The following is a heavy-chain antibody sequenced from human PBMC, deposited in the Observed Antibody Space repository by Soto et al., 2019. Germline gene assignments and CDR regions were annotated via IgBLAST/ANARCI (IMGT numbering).Heavy chain of an antibody. CDR1: GYTFTSYG. J-gene: IGHJ4*02. CDR3: ARDTAVGRAFMYKKVVYFDY. Sequence: ASVKVSCKASGYTFTSYGISWVRQAPGQGLEWMGWISAYNGNTNYAQKLQGRVTMTTDTSTSTAYMELRSLRSDDTAVYYCARDTAVGRAFMYKKVVYFDYWVQGTLVTVSS. D-gene: IGHD1-20*01. V-gene: IGHV1-18*01. CDR2: ISAYNGNT.